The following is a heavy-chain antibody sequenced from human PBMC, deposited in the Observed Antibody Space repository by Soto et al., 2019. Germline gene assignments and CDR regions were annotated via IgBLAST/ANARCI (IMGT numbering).Heavy chain of an antibody. V-gene: IGHV4-31*03. CDR3: ARGGYYYYYGMDV. J-gene: IGHJ6*02. Sequence: QVQLQESGPGLVKPLQTLSVTCTVSGGSISSGGYYWSWIRQHPGKGLEWIGYIFYSGSTYYNPSLESRVTISVDTSKNQFSLKLSSVTAADTAVYYCARGGYYYYYGMDVWGQGTTVTVSS. CDR1: GGSISSGGYY. CDR2: IFYSGST. D-gene: IGHD6-25*01.